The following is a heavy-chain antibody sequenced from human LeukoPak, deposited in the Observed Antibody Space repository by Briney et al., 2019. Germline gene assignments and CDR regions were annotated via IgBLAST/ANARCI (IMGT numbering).Heavy chain of an antibody. J-gene: IGHJ4*02. CDR1: GGAISSYY. V-gene: IGHV4-59*01. CDR2: VYYSANT. Sequence: SETLSLTCIVSGGAISSYYWSWIRQPPGKTLCWIGYVYYSANTNYSPSLKSRLTISIHTSKNQFSLKLSSVTAADTAVYYCARVGNGHFDYWGQGTLVTVSS. D-gene: IGHD2-8*01. CDR3: ARVGNGHFDY.